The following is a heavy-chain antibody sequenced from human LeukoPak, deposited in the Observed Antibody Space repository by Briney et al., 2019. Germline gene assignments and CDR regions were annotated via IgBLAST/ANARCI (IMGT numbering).Heavy chain of an antibody. V-gene: IGHV1-8*01. CDR1: GYTFTSYG. CDR2: MNPNSGNT. CDR3: ARDIVPDY. D-gene: IGHD3-16*02. J-gene: IGHJ4*02. Sequence: PGASVKVSCMASGYTFTSYGINWVRQATGQGLEWMGWMNPNSGNTGYAQKLQGRVTMTTDTSTSTAYMELRSLRSDDTAVYYCARDIVPDYWGQGTLVTVSS.